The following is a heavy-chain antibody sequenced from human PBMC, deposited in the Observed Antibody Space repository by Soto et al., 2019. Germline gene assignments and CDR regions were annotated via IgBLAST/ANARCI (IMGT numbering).Heavy chain of an antibody. CDR2: IYYSGST. V-gene: IGHV4-31*03. J-gene: IGHJ4*02. CDR1: GGSISSGGYY. CDR3: ARDRRGYSGYGAFDY. D-gene: IGHD5-12*01. Sequence: QVQLQESGPGLVKPSQTLSLTCTVSGGSISSGGYYWSWIRQHPGKGLEWIGYIYYSGSTYYNPSLKSRVTRSVDTSKNQFSLKLSSVTAADTAVYYCARDRRGYSGYGAFDYWGQGTLVTVSS.